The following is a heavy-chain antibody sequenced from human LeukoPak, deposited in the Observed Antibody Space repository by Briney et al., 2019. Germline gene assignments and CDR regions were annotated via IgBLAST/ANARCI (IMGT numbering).Heavy chain of an antibody. CDR1: GGSISSSSYY. CDR2: IYYSGST. J-gene: IGHJ5*02. Sequence: SETLSLTCTVSGGSISSSSYYWGWIRQPPGKGLEWIGSIYYSGSTYYNPSLKSRVTISVDTSKNQFSLKLSSVTAADTAVYYCARGPLGRDGYRFDPWGQGTLVTVSS. D-gene: IGHD5-24*01. CDR3: ARGPLGRDGYRFDP. V-gene: IGHV4-39*07.